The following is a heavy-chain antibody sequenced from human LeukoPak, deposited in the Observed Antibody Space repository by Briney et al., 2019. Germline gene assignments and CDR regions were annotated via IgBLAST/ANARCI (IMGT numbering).Heavy chain of an antibody. CDR2: IKEDGSEK. V-gene: IGHV3-7*01. J-gene: IGHJ4*02. D-gene: IGHD6-6*01. Sequence: GGSLRLSCAAPGFTFSSYGMHWVRQAPGKGLEWVANIKEDGSEKYYVDSVKGRFTISRDNAKNSLYLQMNSLRAEDTAVYYCARGGSSSGRFAYWGQGTLVTVSS. CDR1: GFTFSSYG. CDR3: ARGGSSSGRFAY.